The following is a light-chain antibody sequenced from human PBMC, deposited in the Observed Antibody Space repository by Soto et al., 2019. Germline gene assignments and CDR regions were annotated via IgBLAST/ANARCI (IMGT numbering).Light chain of an antibody. CDR1: QSISAW. CDR3: QQYNNYGSWT. CDR2: KAS. J-gene: IGKJ1*01. V-gene: IGKV1-5*03. Sequence: DIQMTQSPSTLSASVGDRVTITCRASQSISAWLAWYQQKPGKAPKLLIYKASSLESGVPSRFSGSGSGTDFTLTISSLQPDDFATYYCQQYNNYGSWTFGQGTRWISN.